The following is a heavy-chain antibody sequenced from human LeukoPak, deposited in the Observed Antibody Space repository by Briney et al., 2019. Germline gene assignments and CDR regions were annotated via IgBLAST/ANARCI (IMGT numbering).Heavy chain of an antibody. V-gene: IGHV1-8*01. J-gene: IGHJ6*02. CDR2: MNPNSGNT. CDR1: GYTFTSYD. Sequence: ASVKVSCKASGYTFTSYDINWVRQATGQGLEWMGWMNPNSGNTGYARKFQGRVTMTRNTSISTAYMELSSLRSEDTAVYYCAREGSFYDFWSGYYKSYYYYGMDVWGQGTTVTVSS. D-gene: IGHD3-3*01. CDR3: AREGSFYDFWSGYYKSYYYYGMDV.